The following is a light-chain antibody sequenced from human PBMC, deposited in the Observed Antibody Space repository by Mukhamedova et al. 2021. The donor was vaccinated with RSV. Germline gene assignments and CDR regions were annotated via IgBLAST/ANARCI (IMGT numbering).Light chain of an antibody. V-gene: IGKV1-5*03. J-gene: IGKJ1*01. Sequence: WYQRRVHGKAPKLLIYKASSLQSGVPSRFSGSGSGTEFTLTINSLQPDDFATYSCQQYHTYSTFVPGTKVAVK. CDR3: QQYHTYST. CDR2: KAS.